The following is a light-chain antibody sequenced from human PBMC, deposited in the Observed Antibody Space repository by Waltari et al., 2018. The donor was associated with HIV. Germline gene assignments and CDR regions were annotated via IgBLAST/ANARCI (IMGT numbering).Light chain of an antibody. CDR2: GAS. V-gene: IGKV3-20*01. Sequence: EVVLTQSPGTLSLSPGERATLSCRTSQTINSKYLVWYQQEVGQAPRLLIYGASSRAPAIPDRFSGSGSGTDFTLTISRLEPEDFAVYYCQLYGSALTFGGGTKMEIK. CDR1: QTINSKY. CDR3: QLYGSALT. J-gene: IGKJ4*01.